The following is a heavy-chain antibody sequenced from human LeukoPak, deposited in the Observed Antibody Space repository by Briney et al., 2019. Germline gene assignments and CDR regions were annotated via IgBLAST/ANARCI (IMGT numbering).Heavy chain of an antibody. CDR2: IKQDGSEK. CDR1: GFTFSSYW. V-gene: IGHV3-7*01. CDR3: ARAKYYDFWSAYYPDY. Sequence: GGSLRLSCAVSGFTFSSYWMSWVRQAPGKGLEWVANIKQDGSEKYYVDSVRGRFTISRDDAKNSLYLQMNSLRAADTAVYYCARAKYYDFWSAYYPDYRGQGTLVTVSS. J-gene: IGHJ4*02. D-gene: IGHD3-3*01.